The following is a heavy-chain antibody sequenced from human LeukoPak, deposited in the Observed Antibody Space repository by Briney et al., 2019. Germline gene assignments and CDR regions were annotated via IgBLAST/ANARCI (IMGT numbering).Heavy chain of an antibody. CDR2: IYYSGST. CDR3: AMEKRDGYNCFDY. CDR1: GGSVSSGSYY. V-gene: IGHV4-61*01. D-gene: IGHD5-24*01. J-gene: IGHJ4*02. Sequence: KPSETLSLTCTVSGGSVSSGSYYWSWIRQPPGKGLEWIGYIYYSGSTNYNPSLKSQVTISVDTSKNQFSLKLSSVTAADTAVYYCAMEKRDGYNCFDYWGQGTLVTVSS.